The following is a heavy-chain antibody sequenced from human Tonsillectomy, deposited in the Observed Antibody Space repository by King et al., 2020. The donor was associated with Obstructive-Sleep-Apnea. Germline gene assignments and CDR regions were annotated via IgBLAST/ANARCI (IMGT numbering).Heavy chain of an antibody. J-gene: IGHJ1*01. V-gene: IGHV3-23*04. Sequence: DVQLVESGGGLVQPGGSLRLSCEASGFTFRTYAMSWVRQTPGKGLEWVLAISGGGGSTYYADSVKGRFTISRDNSNNTLYLQMNSRRAEDTAVYYCAKPSRATPDSGGFYGPYFQEWGQGTLVTVSS. CDR1: GFTFRTYA. CDR2: ISGGGGST. CDR3: AKPSRATPDSGGFYGPYFQE. D-gene: IGHD1-26*01.